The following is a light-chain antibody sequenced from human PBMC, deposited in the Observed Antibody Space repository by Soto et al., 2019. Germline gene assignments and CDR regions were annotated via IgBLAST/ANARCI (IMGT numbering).Light chain of an antibody. CDR2: DAS. CDR3: QQHTNWPLT. J-gene: IGKJ4*01. Sequence: ETLFPQSPATLSLSPGEGATLSCRASHSVSSYLAWYQQKHGQTPRILIYDASTRDTGIPARFSGSGSGTDFTLNISRLEPEDFEVYYCQQHTNWPLTFGGGTKVDIK. V-gene: IGKV3-11*01. CDR1: HSVSSY.